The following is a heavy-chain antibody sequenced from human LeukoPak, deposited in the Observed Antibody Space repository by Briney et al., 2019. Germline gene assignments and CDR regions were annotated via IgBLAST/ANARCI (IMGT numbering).Heavy chain of an antibody. J-gene: IGHJ5*02. CDR3: ARRGQQLVNRRVNWFDP. Sequence: PSETLSLTCAVYGGSFSGYYWSWIRQPPGKGLEWIGEINHSGSTNYNPSLKSRVTISVDTSKNQFSLKLSSVTAADTAAYYCARRGQQLVNRRVNWFDPWGQGTLVTVSS. V-gene: IGHV4-34*01. CDR2: INHSGST. CDR1: GGSFSGYY. D-gene: IGHD6-13*01.